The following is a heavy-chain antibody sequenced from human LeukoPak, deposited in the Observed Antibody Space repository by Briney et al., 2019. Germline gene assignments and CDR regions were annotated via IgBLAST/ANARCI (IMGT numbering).Heavy chain of an antibody. Sequence: SETLSLTCTVSGGSISSYYWSWIRQPPGKGLEWIGYIYYSGSTNYNPSLKSRVTISVDASKNQFSLKLSSVTAADTAVYYCARHSGSYYFDYWGQGTLVTVSS. CDR3: ARHSGSYYFDY. J-gene: IGHJ4*02. CDR1: GGSISSYY. V-gene: IGHV4-59*08. CDR2: IYYSGST. D-gene: IGHD1-26*01.